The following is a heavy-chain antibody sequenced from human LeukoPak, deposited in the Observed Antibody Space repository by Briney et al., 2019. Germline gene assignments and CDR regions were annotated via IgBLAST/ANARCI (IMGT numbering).Heavy chain of an antibody. CDR2: INSDGSST. J-gene: IGHJ4*02. D-gene: IGHD3-10*01. CDR3: AREGYYGSGSPPSLYFDY. Sequence: GGSLRLSCAASGFTFSSYWMHWVRQAPGKGLVWVSRINSDGSSTSYADSVKGRFTISRDNSRSTLYLQMNSLRPEDTAIYYCAREGYYGSGSPPSLYFDYWGQGTLVTVSS. V-gene: IGHV3-74*01. CDR1: GFTFSSYW.